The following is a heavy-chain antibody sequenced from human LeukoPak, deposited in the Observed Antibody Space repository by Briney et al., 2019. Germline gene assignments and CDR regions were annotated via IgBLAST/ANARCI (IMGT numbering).Heavy chain of an antibody. CDR1: GGSISSYY. D-gene: IGHD6-19*01. CDR2: IYTSGST. V-gene: IGHV4-4*07. CDR3: ARLSIAVAGTEPFDY. J-gene: IGHJ4*02. Sequence: SETLSLTCTVSGGSISSYYWSWIRQPAGKGLEWIGRIYTSGSTNYNPSLKSRVTMSVDTSKNQFSLKLSSVTAADTAVYYCARLSIAVAGTEPFDYWGQGTLVTVSS.